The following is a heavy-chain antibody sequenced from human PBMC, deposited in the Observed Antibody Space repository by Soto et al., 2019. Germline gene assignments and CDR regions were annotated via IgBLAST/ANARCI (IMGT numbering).Heavy chain of an antibody. CDR3: ARGYYDFWSGHDY. J-gene: IGHJ4*02. D-gene: IGHD3-3*01. V-gene: IGHV1-2*02. CDR2: INPNSGGT. CDR1: GYTFTGYY. Sequence: GASVKVSCKASGYTFTGYYMHWVRQAPGQGLEWMGWINPNSGGTNYAQKFQGRVTMTRDTSVSTAYMELSRLRSDDTAVYYCARGYYDFWSGHDYWGQGTLVTVSS.